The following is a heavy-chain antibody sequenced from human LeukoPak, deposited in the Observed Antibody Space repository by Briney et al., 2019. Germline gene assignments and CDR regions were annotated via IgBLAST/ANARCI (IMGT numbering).Heavy chain of an antibody. Sequence: GGSLRPSCAASGFTFSDYYMTWIRQAPGKGLEWVSYISTSGTAIYYADSVKGRFTISRDNSRNSLYLQMNSLRAEDTAVYYCARDKMAFLEWLFFPPDYWGQGTLVTVSS. J-gene: IGHJ4*02. CDR2: ISTSGTAI. V-gene: IGHV3-11*04. CDR3: ARDKMAFLEWLFFPPDY. D-gene: IGHD3-3*02. CDR1: GFTFSDYY.